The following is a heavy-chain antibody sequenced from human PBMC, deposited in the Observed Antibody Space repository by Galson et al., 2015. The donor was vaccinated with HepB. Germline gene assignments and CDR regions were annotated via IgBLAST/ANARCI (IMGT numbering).Heavy chain of an antibody. D-gene: IGHD3-10*01. CDR2: MSPSTGNT. J-gene: IGHJ5*02. V-gene: IGHV1-8*02. CDR3: ARGVGLDP. CDR1: GYTFTNFD. Sequence: SVKVSCKASGYTFTNFDINWVRQAPGQGLEWMGGMSPSTGNTDYAQNFQGRVAMTRDTSVSTAYMELSTLTSEDTAVYYCARGVGLDPWGQGTLVTVSS.